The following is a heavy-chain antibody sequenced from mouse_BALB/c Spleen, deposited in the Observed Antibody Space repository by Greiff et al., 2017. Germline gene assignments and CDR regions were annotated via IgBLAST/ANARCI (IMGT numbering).Heavy chain of an antibody. D-gene: IGHD1-1*01. CDR1: GYTFTSYY. CDR3: TRSYGSSSYAMDY. V-gene: IGHV1S81*02. Sequence: VHLVESGAELVKPGASVKLSCKASGYTFTSYYMYWVKQRPGQGLEWIGEINPSNGGTNFNEKFKSKATLTVDKSSSTAYMQLSSLTSEDSAVYYCTRSYGSSSYAMDYWGQGTSVTVSS. J-gene: IGHJ4*01. CDR2: INPSNGGT.